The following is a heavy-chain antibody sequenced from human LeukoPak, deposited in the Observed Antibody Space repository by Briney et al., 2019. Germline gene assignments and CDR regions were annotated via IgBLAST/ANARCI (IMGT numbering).Heavy chain of an antibody. CDR1: EFTFSNYA. CDR2: IQHIGGET. Sequence: GGSLRLSCAASEFTFSNYAMTWVRQAPGKGLEWVANIQHIGGETYYVDSVKGRFTISRDNAKNSVYLQMNSLGADDTAVYYCATYSILNAREFRYWGQGTLVTVTS. D-gene: IGHD4-11*01. CDR3: ATYSILNAREFRY. J-gene: IGHJ1*01. V-gene: IGHV3-7*01.